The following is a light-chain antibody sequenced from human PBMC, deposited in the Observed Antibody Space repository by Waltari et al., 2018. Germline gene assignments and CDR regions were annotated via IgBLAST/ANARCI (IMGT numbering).Light chain of an antibody. V-gene: IGKV1-39*01. Sequence: DIQITQSPYSLSAYVGDRVTITCRASQSISSYLNWYQKKPGKAPKLMIYAASSLKSGVPSRLSGSGYGTDFTLTISSLQPEDFATYYCQLCYSILTFGYGSKV. CDR2: AAS. J-gene: IGKJ3*01. CDR3: QLCYSILT. CDR1: QSISSY.